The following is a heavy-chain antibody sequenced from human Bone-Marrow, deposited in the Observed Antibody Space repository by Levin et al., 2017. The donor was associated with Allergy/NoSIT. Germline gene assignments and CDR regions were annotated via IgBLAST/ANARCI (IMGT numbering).Heavy chain of an antibody. V-gene: IGHV3-30*18. D-gene: IGHD3-16*02. CDR2: ISYDGSNK. CDR1: GFTFSSYG. Sequence: PGGSLRLSCAASGFTFSSYGMHWVRQAPGKGLEWVAVISYDGSNKYYADSVKGRFTISRDNSKNTLYLQMNSLRAEDTAVYYCAKDAYDYVWGSYRLYYYYYYMDVWGKGTTVTVSS. CDR3: AKDAYDYVWGSYRLYYYYYYMDV. J-gene: IGHJ6*03.